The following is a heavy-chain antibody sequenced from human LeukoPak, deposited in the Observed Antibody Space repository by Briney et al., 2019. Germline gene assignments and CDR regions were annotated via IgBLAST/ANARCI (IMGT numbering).Heavy chain of an antibody. CDR2: ISWDGGST. V-gene: IGHV3-43*01. CDR1: GFTFDDYT. J-gene: IGHJ4*02. Sequence: PGGSLRLSCAASGFTFDDYTMHWVRQAPGKGLEWVSLISWDGGSTYYADSVKGRFTISRDNSKNSLYLQMNSLRTEDTALYYCAKDSSTGYSIIYYFDYWGQGTLVTVSS. CDR3: AKDSSTGYSIIYYFDY. D-gene: IGHD6-13*01.